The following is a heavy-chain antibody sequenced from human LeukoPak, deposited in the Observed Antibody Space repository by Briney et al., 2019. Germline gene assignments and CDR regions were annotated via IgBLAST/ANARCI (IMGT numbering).Heavy chain of an antibody. J-gene: IGHJ4*02. V-gene: IGHV3-23*01. CDR3: AKDQVWLDYDILTGYYKD. D-gene: IGHD3-9*01. Sequence: GGSLRLSCAASGFTFSSYAMSWVRQAPGKGLEWVSAISGSGGSTYYADSVKGRSTISRDNSKNTLYLQMNSLRAEDTAVYYCAKDQVWLDYDILTGYYKDWGQGTLVTVSS. CDR2: ISGSGGST. CDR1: GFTFSSYA.